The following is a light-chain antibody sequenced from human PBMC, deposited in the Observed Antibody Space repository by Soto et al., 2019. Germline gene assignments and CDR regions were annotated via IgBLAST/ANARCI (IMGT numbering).Light chain of an antibody. V-gene: IGKV3-11*01. CDR1: QSVSRY. CDR3: QQRSNWPPIT. Sequence: EIVLPKSPGTLSLSPGARATLSCRASQSVSRYLAWYQQKPGQAPRLLIYDASNRATGIPARFSGSGSGTDFTLTISSLEPEDFAVYYCQQRSNWPPITFGQGTRLEIK. CDR2: DAS. J-gene: IGKJ5*01.